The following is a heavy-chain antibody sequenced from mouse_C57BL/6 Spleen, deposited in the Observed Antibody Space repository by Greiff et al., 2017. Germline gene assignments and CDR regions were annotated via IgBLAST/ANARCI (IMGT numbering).Heavy chain of an antibody. V-gene: IGHV1-15*01. CDR1: GYTFTDYE. Sequence: QVQLQQSGAELVRPGASVTLSCKASGYTFTDYEMHWVKQTPVHGLEWIGAIDPETGGTAYNQKFKGKAILTADKSSSTAYMELRSLTSEDSAVYYGTRRGTWDDWYFDVWGTGTTVTVAS. D-gene: IGHD4-1*01. J-gene: IGHJ1*03. CDR2: IDPETGGT. CDR3: TRRGTWDDWYFDV.